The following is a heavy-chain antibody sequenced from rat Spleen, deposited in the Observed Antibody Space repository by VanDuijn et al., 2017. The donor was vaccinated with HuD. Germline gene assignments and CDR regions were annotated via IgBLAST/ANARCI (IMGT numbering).Heavy chain of an antibody. CDR3: XRLXXXGVXXA. V-gene: IGHV3-3*01. CDR1: GYSITSSYR. D-gene: IGHD4-3*01. CDR2: INSAGST. Sequence: EVQLQESGPGLVKPSQSLSLTCSVTGYSITSSYRWNWIRKFPGNKLEWLGYINSAGSTNYNPSLKSRIPIIKDTSNTQFLLPVKHVNXXXTATYYXXRLXXXGVXXAW. J-gene: IGHJ4*01.